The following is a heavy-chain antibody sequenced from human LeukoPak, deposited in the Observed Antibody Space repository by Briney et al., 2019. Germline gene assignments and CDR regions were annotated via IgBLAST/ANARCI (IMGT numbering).Heavy chain of an antibody. V-gene: IGHV1-46*01. CDR3: ARDLSRRGLYSSSSDYYYMDV. Sequence: ASVKVSCKASGYTFTSYCMHWVRQAPGQGLEWMGIINPSGGTTSYAQKFQGRVTMTRDTSTSTVYMELSSLRSEDTAVYYCARDLSRRGLYSSSSDYYYMDVWGKGTTVTVSS. J-gene: IGHJ6*03. D-gene: IGHD6-6*01. CDR2: INPSGGTT. CDR1: GYTFTSYC.